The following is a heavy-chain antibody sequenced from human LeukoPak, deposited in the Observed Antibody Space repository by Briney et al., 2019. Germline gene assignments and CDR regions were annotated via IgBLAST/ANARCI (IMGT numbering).Heavy chain of an antibody. CDR2: INRNGGRT. V-gene: IGHV3-20*01. CDR3: ADVSAGYCRSAGCYAPFEI. J-gene: IGHJ3*02. CDR1: GFTFDDYG. Sequence: GGSLRLSCAASGFTFDDYGMSWVRKAPGKGLEWVSGINRNGGRTGYADSVKGRSTISRANAKNSLSLHINSLRAEDTALYNCADVSAGYCRSAGCYAPFEIWGQGTMVTVSS. D-gene: IGHD2-2*01.